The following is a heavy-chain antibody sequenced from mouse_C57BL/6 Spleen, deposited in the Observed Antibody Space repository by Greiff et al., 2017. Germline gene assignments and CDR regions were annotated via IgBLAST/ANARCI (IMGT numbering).Heavy chain of an antibody. CDR3: ARSDGYYVAY. J-gene: IGHJ3*01. CDR1: GFTFSSYG. Sequence: EVQLQESGGDLVKPGGSLKLSCAASGFTFSSYGMSWVRQTPDKRLEWVATISSGGSYTYDPDSVKGRFTISRDNAKNTLYLQMSSLKSEDTAMYDCARSDGYYVAYWGQGTLVTVSA. CDR2: ISSGGSYT. D-gene: IGHD2-3*01. V-gene: IGHV5-6*01.